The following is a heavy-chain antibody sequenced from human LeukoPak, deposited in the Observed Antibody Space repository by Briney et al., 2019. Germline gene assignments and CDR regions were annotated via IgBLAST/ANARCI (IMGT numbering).Heavy chain of an antibody. J-gene: IGHJ4*02. CDR2: IYTSGST. D-gene: IGHD5-24*01. V-gene: IGHV4-4*07. Sequence: SETLSLTCTVSGGSISSYYWSWIRQPAGKGLEWIGRIYTSGSTNYNPSLKSRVTISTDSSKNQFSLNLTSVTAADTAVYYCARSRTNRDVYNFYYWGQGTLVTVSS. CDR3: ARSRTNRDVYNFYY. CDR1: GGSISSYY.